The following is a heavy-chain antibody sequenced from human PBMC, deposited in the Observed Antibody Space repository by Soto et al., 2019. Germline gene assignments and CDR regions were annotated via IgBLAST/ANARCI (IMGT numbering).Heavy chain of an antibody. CDR3: ARHFWSGYSYYYYYGMDV. CDR2: IYYSGST. CDR1: GGSISSSSYY. Sequence: SETLSLTCTVSGGSISSSSYYWGWIRQPPGKGLEWIGSIYYSGSTYYNPSLKSRVTISVDTSKNQFSLKLSYVTAADTAVYYCARHFWSGYSYYYYYGMDVWGQGTTVTVSS. D-gene: IGHD3-3*01. V-gene: IGHV4-39*01. J-gene: IGHJ6*02.